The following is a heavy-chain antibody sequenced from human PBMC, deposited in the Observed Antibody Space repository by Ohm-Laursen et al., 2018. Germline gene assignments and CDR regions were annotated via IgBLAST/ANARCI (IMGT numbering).Heavy chain of an antibody. J-gene: IGHJ3*02. CDR1: GFTFSSYA. D-gene: IGHD2-15*01. CDR3: AKVYYCSGGSCYSWELTSGFDI. V-gene: IGHV3-23*01. CDR2: ISGSGSRT. Sequence: GSLRLSCTASGFTFSSYAMNWVRQAPGKGLEWVSGISGSGSRTYYADSVKGRFTISRDNSKNTVHLQMNSLRAEDTAVYYCAKVYYCSGGSCYSWELTSGFDIWGQGTMVTVSS.